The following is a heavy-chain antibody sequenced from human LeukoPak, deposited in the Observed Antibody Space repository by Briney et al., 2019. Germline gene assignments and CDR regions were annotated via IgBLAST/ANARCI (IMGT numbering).Heavy chain of an antibody. D-gene: IGHD3-22*01. V-gene: IGHV3-30*03. CDR2: VSYDGSNK. CDR1: GFTFSNYD. CDR3: ARDLRSSGYYAFDY. J-gene: IGHJ4*02. Sequence: GGSLRLSCAASGFTFSNYDMHWVRQAPGKGLEWVAVVSYDGSNKYYLHSVKGRFTISRDNSKNTLYLQMNSLRAEDTAVYYCARDLRSSGYYAFDYWGQGTLVTVSS.